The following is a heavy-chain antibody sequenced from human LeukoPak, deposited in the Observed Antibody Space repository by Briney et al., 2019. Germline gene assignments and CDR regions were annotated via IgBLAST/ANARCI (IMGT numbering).Heavy chain of an antibody. J-gene: IGHJ6*02. Sequence: PGRSLRLSCAASGFTFDDYAMHWVRHAPGKGLEWVSGISWNSGSIGYADSVKGRFTISRDNAKNSLYLQMNSLRAEDTALYYCAKGYYYYGMDVWGQGTTVTVSS. V-gene: IGHV3-9*01. CDR2: ISWNSGSI. CDR3: AKGYYYYGMDV. CDR1: GFTFDDYA.